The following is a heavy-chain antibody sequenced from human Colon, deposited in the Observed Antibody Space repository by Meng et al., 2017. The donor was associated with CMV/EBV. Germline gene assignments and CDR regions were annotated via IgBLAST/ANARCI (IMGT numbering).Heavy chain of an antibody. Sequence: GGSLRFSCAASGFTFSTYSMNWVRQAPGKGLEWVSYISSSSSTIYYADSVKGRFTISRDNAKNSLNLQMNSLRAEDTAVYYCAREYSSSSGRSFDYWGQGTLVTVSS. V-gene: IGHV3-48*04. CDR3: AREYSSSSGRSFDY. J-gene: IGHJ4*02. CDR2: ISSSSSTI. CDR1: GFTFSTYS. D-gene: IGHD6-6*01.